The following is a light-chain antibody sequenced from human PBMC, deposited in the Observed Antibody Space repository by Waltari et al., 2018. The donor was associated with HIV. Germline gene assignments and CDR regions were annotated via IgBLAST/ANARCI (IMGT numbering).Light chain of an antibody. CDR1: ISDIGSNT. Sequence: QSVLTQPPSASGTPGQRVTISCSGSISDIGSNTVNWYQQLPGTAPKLLIYSNAQRPSGGPDRFSGSKSGTSASLAISGLRSEDEADYYCATWDDSLDVPMFGGGTKLTVL. CDR3: ATWDDSLDVPM. J-gene: IGLJ3*02. V-gene: IGLV1-44*01. CDR2: SNA.